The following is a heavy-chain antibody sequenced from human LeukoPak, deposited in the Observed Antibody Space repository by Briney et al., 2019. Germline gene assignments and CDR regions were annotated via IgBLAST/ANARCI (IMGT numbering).Heavy chain of an antibody. V-gene: IGHV1-69*13. CDR1: GGTFSSYA. J-gene: IGHJ6*02. D-gene: IGHD1-1*01. CDR2: IIPIFGTA. Sequence: SVKVSCKASGGTFSSYAISWVRQAPGQGLEWMGGIIPIFGTANYAQKFQGRVTIAADESTSTAYMELSSLRSEDTAVYYCARGRPWEDNTYYYGMDVWGQGTTVTVSS. CDR3: ARGRPWEDNTYYYGMDV.